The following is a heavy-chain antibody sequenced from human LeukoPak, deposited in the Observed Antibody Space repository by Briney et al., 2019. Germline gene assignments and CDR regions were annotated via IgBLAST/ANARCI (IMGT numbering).Heavy chain of an antibody. CDR3: ASLDRASGNAVDI. CDR2: RWYDGSRK. V-gene: IGHV3-33*02. Sequence: GGSLTLSCAASGFTFSSYGRHGVRQAPGKGLEGVAVRWYDGSRKYYADSATRRFTTSRHNSSNTLSLQMNSLRAEATAMYYCASLDRASGNAVDIWGQETMVTVSS. J-gene: IGHJ3*02. D-gene: IGHD3-10*01. CDR1: GFTFSSYG.